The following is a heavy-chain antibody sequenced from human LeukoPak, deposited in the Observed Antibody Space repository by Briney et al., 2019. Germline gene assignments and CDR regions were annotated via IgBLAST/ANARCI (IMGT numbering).Heavy chain of an antibody. J-gene: IGHJ3*02. CDR3: ASSRLLWFGGWPFDI. V-gene: IGHV1-2*02. D-gene: IGHD3-10*01. Sequence: ASVKVSCKASGYTFTGYYMHWVRQAPGQGLEWMGWINPNSGGTDYAQKFQGRVTMTRDTSISTAYMELSRLRSDDTAVYYCASSRLLWFGGWPFDIWGQGTMVTVSS. CDR1: GYTFTGYY. CDR2: INPNSGGT.